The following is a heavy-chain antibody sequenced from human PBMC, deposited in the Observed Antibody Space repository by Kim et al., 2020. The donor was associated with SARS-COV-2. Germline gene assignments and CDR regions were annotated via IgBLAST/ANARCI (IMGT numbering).Heavy chain of an antibody. V-gene: IGHV4-4*02. CDR2: GST. Sequence: GSTNYNPSLKSRVTISVDKSKNQFSLKLSSVTAADTAVYYCATPLGFPSWWGQGTLVTVSS. CDR3: ATPLGFPSW. J-gene: IGHJ4*02.